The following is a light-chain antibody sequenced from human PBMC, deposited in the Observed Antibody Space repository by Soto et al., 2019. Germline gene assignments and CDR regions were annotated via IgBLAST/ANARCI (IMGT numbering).Light chain of an antibody. Sequence: DFQMTQSPSSLSASVGDRVTITCRARPSISSYLNWYQQKPGKAPKLLIYAASSLQSGVPSRFSGSGSGTDFTLTISSLQPEDFATYYCEQSYSTPYVFGGGTKVEIK. J-gene: IGKJ4*01. V-gene: IGKV1-39*01. CDR3: EQSYSTPYV. CDR2: AAS. CDR1: PSISSY.